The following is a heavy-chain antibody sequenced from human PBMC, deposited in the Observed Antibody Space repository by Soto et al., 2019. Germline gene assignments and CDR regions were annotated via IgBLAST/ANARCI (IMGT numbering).Heavy chain of an antibody. J-gene: IGHJ4*02. D-gene: IGHD3-10*01. CDR3: AREVTPFDY. V-gene: IGHV4-59*01. CDR1: GGSISSYY. CDR2: IYYSGST. Sequence: SETLSLTCTVSGGSISSYYWSWIRQPPGKGLEWIGYIYYSGSTNYNPSLKSRVTISVDTSKNQFSLKLSSVTAADTAVYYCAREVTPFDYWGQGTLVTVSS.